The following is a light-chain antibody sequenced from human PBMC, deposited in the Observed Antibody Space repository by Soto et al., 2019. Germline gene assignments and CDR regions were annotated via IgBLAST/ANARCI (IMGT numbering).Light chain of an antibody. CDR3: SSYISSSTLNV. J-gene: IGLJ1*01. V-gene: IGLV2-14*01. Sequence: QSALTQPASVSGSPGQSITISCTGTSSDVGGYNYVSWHQQHPGKAPKLMIYDVSKRPSGVSNRFSGSKSGNTASLTISGLQAEDEANYYCSSYISSSTLNVFGTGTKVTVL. CDR1: SSDVGGYNY. CDR2: DVS.